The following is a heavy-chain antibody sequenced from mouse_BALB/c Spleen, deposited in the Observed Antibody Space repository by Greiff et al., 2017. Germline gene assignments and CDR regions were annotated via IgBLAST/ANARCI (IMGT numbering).Heavy chain of an antibody. J-gene: IGHJ4*01. Sequence: VKLQESGAELVRPGSSVKISCKASGYAFSSYWMNWVKQRPGQGLEWIGQIYPGDGDTNYNGKFKGKATLTADKSSSTAYMQLSSLTSEDSAVYFCGYAMDYWGQGTSVTVSS. V-gene: IGHV1-80*01. CDR3: GYAMDY. CDR1: GYAFSSYW. CDR2: IYPGDGDT.